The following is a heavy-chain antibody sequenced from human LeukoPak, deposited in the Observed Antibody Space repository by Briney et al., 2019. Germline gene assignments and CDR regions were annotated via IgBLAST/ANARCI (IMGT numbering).Heavy chain of an antibody. J-gene: IGHJ4*02. CDR3: AKDSQTYYYGSGSYFNY. V-gene: IGHV3-23*01. CDR2: TTGSGDRT. CDR1: GFTFSTYA. D-gene: IGHD3-10*01. Sequence: PGGSLRLSCAASGFTFSTYAMYWVRQAPGQGLEWVSGTTGSGDRTYYADSVKGRFTISRDNSKNTLYLQINSLKVEDTAIYYCAKDSQTYYYGSGSYFNYWGQGTLVTVSS.